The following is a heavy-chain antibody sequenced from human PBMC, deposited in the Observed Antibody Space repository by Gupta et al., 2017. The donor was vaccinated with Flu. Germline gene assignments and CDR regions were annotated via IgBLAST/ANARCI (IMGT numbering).Heavy chain of an antibody. CDR3: ARPCSAVDCYTEDLDP. J-gene: IGHJ5*02. D-gene: IGHD2-21*02. Sequence: AWVRQPPGKALEWLALISWDDDHRYSPSLKTRLTVSTDTTKNPVVLTVPNVDPVDTGPYFCARPCSAVDCYTEDLDPWGQVLLVPV. V-gene: IGHV2-5*02. CDR2: ISWDDDH.